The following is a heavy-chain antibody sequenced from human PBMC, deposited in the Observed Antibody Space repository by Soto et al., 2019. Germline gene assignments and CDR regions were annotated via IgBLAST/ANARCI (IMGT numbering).Heavy chain of an antibody. Sequence: GGSLRLSCAASGFTFSNAWMSWVRQAPGKGLEWVGRIKSKTDGGTTDYAAPVKGRFTISRDDSKNTLYLQMNSLKTEDTAVYYCTTDYRSGVVVVVAATGKGGQVEYWGQGTLVIVSS. J-gene: IGHJ4*02. D-gene: IGHD2-15*01. V-gene: IGHV3-15*01. CDR3: TTDYRSGVVVVVAATGKGGQVEY. CDR1: GFTFSNAW. CDR2: IKSKTDGGTT.